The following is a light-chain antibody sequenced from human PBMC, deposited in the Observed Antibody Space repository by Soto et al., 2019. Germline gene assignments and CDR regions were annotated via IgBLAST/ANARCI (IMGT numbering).Light chain of an antibody. CDR2: DVS. Sequence: QSALTQPPSAFGSPGQSVTISCTGTSSDVGGYNYVSWYQQHPGKAPKLMIYDVSKRPSGVPDRFSGSKSGNTASLPVSGLPAEDEADYYCSSYADRKTLFGGGTKLTVL. J-gene: IGLJ2*01. CDR3: SSYADRKTL. V-gene: IGLV2-8*01. CDR1: SSDVGGYNY.